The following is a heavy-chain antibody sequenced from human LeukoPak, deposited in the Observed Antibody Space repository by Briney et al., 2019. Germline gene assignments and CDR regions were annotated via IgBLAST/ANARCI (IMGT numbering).Heavy chain of an antibody. CDR1: GFTFSSYA. J-gene: IGHJ4*02. V-gene: IGHV3-23*01. CDR2: ISGSGGST. Sequence: GGSLRLSCAASGFTFSSYAMSWVRQAPGKGLEWVSAISGSGGSTYYADSVKGRFTITRDNAQNSLYLQMNNLRVEDTAVYYCARHPNSNWDYWGQGTLVTVSS. CDR3: ARHPNSNWDY. D-gene: IGHD6-13*01.